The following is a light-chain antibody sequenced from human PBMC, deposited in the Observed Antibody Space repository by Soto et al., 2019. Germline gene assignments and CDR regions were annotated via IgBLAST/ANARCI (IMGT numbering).Light chain of an antibody. V-gene: IGKV1-5*01. CDR2: DAS. J-gene: IGKJ1*01. CDR1: QSISSW. Sequence: DIQMTQSPSTLSASVGDRVTITCRASQSISSWLAWYHQKPGKAPKFLIYDASSLQSGVPSRFSGSGSGTEFTLIISTLQPEDFATYYCQQYDSYPWTFGQGTKVDIK. CDR3: QQYDSYPWT.